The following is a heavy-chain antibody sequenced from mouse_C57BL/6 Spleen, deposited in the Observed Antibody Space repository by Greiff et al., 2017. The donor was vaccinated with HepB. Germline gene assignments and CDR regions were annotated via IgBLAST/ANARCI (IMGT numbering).Heavy chain of an antibody. J-gene: IGHJ2*01. D-gene: IGHD2-3*01. CDR3: ASDGYWGFDY. Sequence: EVMLVESGGGLVKPGGSLKLSCAASGFTFSSYAMSWVRQTPEKRLEWVATISDGGSYTYYPDNVKGRFTISRDNAKNNLYLQMSHLKSEDTAMYYCASDGYWGFDYWGQGTTLTVSS. CDR2: ISDGGSYT. CDR1: GFTFSSYA. V-gene: IGHV5-4*03.